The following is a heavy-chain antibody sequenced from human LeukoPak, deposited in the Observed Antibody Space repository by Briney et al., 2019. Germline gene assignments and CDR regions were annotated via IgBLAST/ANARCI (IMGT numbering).Heavy chain of an antibody. D-gene: IGHD1-26*01. CDR3: ARVSRGSYYVEGYFDY. J-gene: IGHJ4*01. CDR1: GFTFSSYA. CDR2: ISSSSSTI. Sequence: PGGSLRLSCAASGFTFSSYAMSWVRQAPGKGLEWVSYISSSSSTIYYADSVKGRFTISRDNAKNSLYLQMNSLRAEDTAVYYCARVSRGSYYVEGYFDYWGQGTLVTVSS. V-gene: IGHV3-48*01.